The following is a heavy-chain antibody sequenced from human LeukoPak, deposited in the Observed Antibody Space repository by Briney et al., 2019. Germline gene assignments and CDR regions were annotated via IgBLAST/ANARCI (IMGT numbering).Heavy chain of an antibody. CDR3: AKALTGTTGY. CDR2: ISSSNSYI. Sequence: GGSLRLSCAASGFTFSSYSVNWVRQPPGKGLEWVSSISSSNSYIYYADSVKGRFTISRDNAKNSLYLQMNSLRAEDTAVYYCAKALTGTTGYWGQGTLVTVSS. CDR1: GFTFSSYS. D-gene: IGHD1-1*01. J-gene: IGHJ4*02. V-gene: IGHV3-21*01.